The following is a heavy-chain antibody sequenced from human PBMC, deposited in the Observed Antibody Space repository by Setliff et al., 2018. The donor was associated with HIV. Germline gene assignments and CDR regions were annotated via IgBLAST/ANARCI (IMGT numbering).Heavy chain of an antibody. J-gene: IGHJ4*02. V-gene: IGHV1-18*04. CDR1: GYTFTNYG. D-gene: IGHD6-6*01. CDR2: ISGYNSDT. Sequence: ASVKVSCKASGYTFTNYGISWLRQAPGRGLEWMGWISGYNSDTKYAEKVQGRVTMTTDTSTGTAYMGLRSLRSDDTAVYYCAREVVPTSEYHTFDSWGQGSLVTVSS. CDR3: AREVVPTSEYHTFDS.